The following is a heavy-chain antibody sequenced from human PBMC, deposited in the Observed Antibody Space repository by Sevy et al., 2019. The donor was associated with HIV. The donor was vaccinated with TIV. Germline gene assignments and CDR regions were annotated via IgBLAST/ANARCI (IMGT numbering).Heavy chain of an antibody. Sequence: GGSLRLSCAASGFTFGNHAIHWVRQAPGKGLEWVAIISFYGRNEHYADSVKGRFTISRDNSKNTVYLQMTRLRTEDTAVYYCARDRCTDGVCFRSGYFDYWGQGTLVTVSS. D-gene: IGHD2-8*01. J-gene: IGHJ4*01. CDR3: ARDRCTDGVCFRSGYFDY. CDR1: GFTFGNHA. V-gene: IGHV3-30*04. CDR2: ISFYGRNE.